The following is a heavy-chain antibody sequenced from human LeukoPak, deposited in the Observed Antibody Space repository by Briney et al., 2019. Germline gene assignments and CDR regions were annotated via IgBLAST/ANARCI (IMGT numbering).Heavy chain of an antibody. CDR2: VINSGGST. CDR3: AEDEGGQWPDWYFDL. Sequence: PGGSLRLSCAASGFTFSSYAMSWVRQAPGKGLEWVSTVINSGGSTYYADSVKGRFTISRDNSKNTLYLQMNSLRVEDTAVYYCAEDEGGQWPDWYFDLWGRGTLVTVSS. J-gene: IGHJ2*01. V-gene: IGHV3-23*01. CDR1: GFTFSSYA. D-gene: IGHD6-19*01.